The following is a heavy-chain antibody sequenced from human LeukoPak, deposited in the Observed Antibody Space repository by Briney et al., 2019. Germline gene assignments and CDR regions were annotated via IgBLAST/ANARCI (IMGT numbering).Heavy chain of an antibody. V-gene: IGHV1-18*01. Sequence: ASVRVSCKASGYTFSSYAISWVRQAPGQGLEWMGWISAYNGNTNYAQKLQGRVTMTRDTSTSTVYMELSSLRSEDTAVYYCARDRTGRKGYFDYWGQGTLVTVSS. CDR3: ARDRTGRKGYFDY. CDR2: ISAYNGNT. D-gene: IGHD3-10*01. CDR1: GYTFSSYA. J-gene: IGHJ4*02.